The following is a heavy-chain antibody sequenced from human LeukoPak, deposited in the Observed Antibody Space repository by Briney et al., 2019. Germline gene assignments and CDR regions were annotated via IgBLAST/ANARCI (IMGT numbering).Heavy chain of an antibody. CDR1: GFTFRSYE. J-gene: IGHJ5*02. CDR3: ARLNPQYSRSWFDP. Sequence: GGSLRLSCAASGFTFRSYEMNWVRQAPGKGLEWVSQISDSGSTIHYAESVKGRFTISRDNAKNSLYLEMHSLRAEDTAVYYCARLNPQYSRSWFDPWGQGTLVTVSS. V-gene: IGHV3-48*03. CDR2: ISDSGSTI. D-gene: IGHD6-13*01.